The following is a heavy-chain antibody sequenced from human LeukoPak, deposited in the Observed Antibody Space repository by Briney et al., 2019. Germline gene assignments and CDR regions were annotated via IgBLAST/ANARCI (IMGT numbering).Heavy chain of an antibody. CDR3: ARWGPEYCSGGSCYYFDY. Sequence: SETLSLTCTVSAGSISSYYWSWIRQPPGKGLEWIGYIYYSGSTNYNPSLKSRVTISVDTSKNQFSLKLSSVTAADTAVYYCARWGPEYCSGGSCYYFDYWGQGTLVTVSS. J-gene: IGHJ4*02. CDR1: AGSISSYY. V-gene: IGHV4-59*01. CDR2: IYYSGST. D-gene: IGHD2-15*01.